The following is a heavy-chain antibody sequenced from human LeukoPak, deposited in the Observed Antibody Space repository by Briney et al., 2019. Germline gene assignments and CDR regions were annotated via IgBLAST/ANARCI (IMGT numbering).Heavy chain of an antibody. D-gene: IGHD5-12*01. J-gene: IGHJ4*02. CDR1: GFTFSNYL. Sequence: PGGSLRLSCAASGFTFSNYLMHWVRQAPGKGLVWVSRINSDGSSTTYADSVKGRFTISRDNSKNTLYLQMNSLRAEDTAVYYCARGYSGYDSFDYWGQGTLVTVSS. CDR2: INSDGSST. CDR3: ARGYSGYDSFDY. V-gene: IGHV3-74*01.